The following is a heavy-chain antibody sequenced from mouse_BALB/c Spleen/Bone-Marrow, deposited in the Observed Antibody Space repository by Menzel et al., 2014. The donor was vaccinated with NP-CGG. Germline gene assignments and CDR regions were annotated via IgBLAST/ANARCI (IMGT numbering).Heavy chain of an antibody. J-gene: IGHJ3*01. CDR1: GYTFTDYN. Sequence: EVQLQQSGPELVKPGASVKIYCKASGYTFTDYNMHWVKQNHGKSLEWIGYIYPYNGNTGYNQKFKSKATLTVDNSSSTAYMELRSLTSEDSAVYYCARGVYYDYDVWFANWGQGTLVTVSA. CDR3: ARGVYYDYDVWFAN. D-gene: IGHD2-4*01. CDR2: IYPYNGNT. V-gene: IGHV1S29*02.